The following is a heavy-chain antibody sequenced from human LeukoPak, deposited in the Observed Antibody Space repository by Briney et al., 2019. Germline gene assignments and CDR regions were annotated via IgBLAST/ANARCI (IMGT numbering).Heavy chain of an antibody. V-gene: IGHV4-34*01. D-gene: IGHD5-24*01. CDR1: GGSFSGYY. Sequence: SETLSLTCAVYGGSFSGYYWTWIRQPPGRGLEWIGEIRHSGSINYNPSLKSRVTISVDTSKNQFSLKLSSVTAADTAVYYCARHRRDGSPTQDWGQGILVTVSS. J-gene: IGHJ4*02. CDR3: ARHRRDGSPTQD. CDR2: IRHSGSI.